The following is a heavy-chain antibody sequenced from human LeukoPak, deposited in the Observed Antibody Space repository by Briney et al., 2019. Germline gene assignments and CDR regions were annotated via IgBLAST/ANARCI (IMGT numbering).Heavy chain of an antibody. CDR3: AKGVTWQSDPRPGPFDY. J-gene: IGHJ4*02. Sequence: PGGSLRLSCAASGFTFSSYAMSWVRQAPGKGLEWVSAISGSGGSTYYADSVKGRFTISRDNSKNTLYLQMNSLRAEDTAVYYCAKGVTWQSDPRPGPFDYWGQGTLVTVSP. D-gene: IGHD5-24*01. V-gene: IGHV3-23*01. CDR2: ISGSGGST. CDR1: GFTFSSYA.